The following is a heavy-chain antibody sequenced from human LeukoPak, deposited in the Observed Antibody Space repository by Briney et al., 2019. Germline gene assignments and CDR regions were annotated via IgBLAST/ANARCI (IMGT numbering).Heavy chain of an antibody. CDR1: GYTFTSYA. D-gene: IGHD2-15*01. V-gene: IGHV1-18*01. CDR2: ISAYNGNT. Sequence: ASVKVSCKASGYTFTSYAMNWVRQAPGQGLEWMGWISAYNGNTNYAQKLQGRVTMTTDTSTSTAYMELRSLRSDDTAVYYCARRDPVVVVAAPDYWGQGTLVTVSS. CDR3: ARRDPVVVVAAPDY. J-gene: IGHJ4*02.